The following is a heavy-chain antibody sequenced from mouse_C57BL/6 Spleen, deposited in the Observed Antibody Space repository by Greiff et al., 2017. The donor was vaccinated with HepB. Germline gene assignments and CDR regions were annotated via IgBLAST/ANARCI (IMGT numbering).Heavy chain of an antibody. CDR1: GYTFTSYW. Sequence: QVQLQQPGAELVRPGSSVKLSCKASGYTFTSYWMDWVKQRPGQGLEWIGNIYPSDSETHYNQKFKDKATLTVDKSSSTAYMQLSSLTSEDSAVYYGAREGVTTGYYFDYWGQGTTLTVSS. D-gene: IGHD2-2*01. CDR3: AREGVTTGYYFDY. V-gene: IGHV1-61*01. CDR2: IYPSDSET. J-gene: IGHJ2*01.